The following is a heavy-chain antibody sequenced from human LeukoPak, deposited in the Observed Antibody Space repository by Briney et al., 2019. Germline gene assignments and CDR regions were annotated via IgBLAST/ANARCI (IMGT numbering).Heavy chain of an antibody. J-gene: IGHJ4*01. D-gene: IGHD2-2*01. CDR3: AKEKLGYCSGSSCYSTYYFDY. CDR2: IVDSGAGT. V-gene: IGHV3-23*01. Sequence: GGSLRLSCAASGFTFNSYAMSWVRQAPGKGLEWVSAIVDSGAGTYYADSVKVRFTISRDNSKNTLYLQMNSLRAEDTAVYYCAKEKLGYCSGSSCYSTYYFDYWGQEPWSPSPQ. CDR1: GFTFNSYA.